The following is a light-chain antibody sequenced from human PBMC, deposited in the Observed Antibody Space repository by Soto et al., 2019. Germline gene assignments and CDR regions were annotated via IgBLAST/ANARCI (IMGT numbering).Light chain of an antibody. V-gene: IGKV1-39*01. Sequence: DIQMTQSPSNLSASVGDTVTVTFRASQSVSCWLAWYQQKPGKAPRLLIYDASSLLSGVPSRFRGSGSGTDFTLTIASLQPEDFSTYYCQQSDSTPYTFGQGTKVDIK. CDR3: QQSDSTPYT. CDR1: QSVSCW. J-gene: IGKJ2*01. CDR2: DAS.